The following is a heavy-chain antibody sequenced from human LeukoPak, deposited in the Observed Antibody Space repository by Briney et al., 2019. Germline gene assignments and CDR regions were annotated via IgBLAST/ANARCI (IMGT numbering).Heavy chain of an antibody. CDR1: GVSMNYYY. Sequence: SETLSLTCTVSGVSMNYYYWSWIRQPPGKGLEWIGEINHSGSTNYNPSLKSRVTISVDTSKNQFSLKLSSVTAADTAVYYCAREGRLNPAIGVDWGQGTLVTVSS. V-gene: IGHV4-34*01. CDR3: AREGRLNPAIGVD. D-gene: IGHD6-19*01. J-gene: IGHJ4*02. CDR2: INHSGST.